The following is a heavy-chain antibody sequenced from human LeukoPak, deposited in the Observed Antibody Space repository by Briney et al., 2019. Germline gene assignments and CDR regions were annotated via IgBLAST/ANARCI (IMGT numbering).Heavy chain of an antibody. Sequence: GGSLRLSCAASGFTFSSYEMSCVRQAPGKGLEWVSYISSSGSTIYYADSVKGRFTISRDNAKNSLYLQMNSLRAEDTAVYYCARLLYYGMDVWGQGTTVTVSS. CDR2: ISSSGSTI. V-gene: IGHV3-48*03. CDR1: GFTFSSYE. J-gene: IGHJ6*02. CDR3: ARLLYYGMDV.